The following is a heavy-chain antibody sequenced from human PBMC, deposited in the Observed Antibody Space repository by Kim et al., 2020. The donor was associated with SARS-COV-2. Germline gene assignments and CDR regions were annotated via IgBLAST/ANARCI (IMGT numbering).Heavy chain of an antibody. V-gene: IGHV1-69*13. CDR1: GGTFSSYA. J-gene: IGHJ4*02. D-gene: IGHD6-13*01. Sequence: SVKVSCKASGGTFSSYAISWVRQAPGQGLEWMGGIIPIFGTANYAQKFQGRVTITADESTSTAYMELSSLRSEDTAVYYCARDRGYSSSWYNSYFDYWGQGTLVTVSS. CDR2: IIPIFGTA. CDR3: ARDRGYSSSWYNSYFDY.